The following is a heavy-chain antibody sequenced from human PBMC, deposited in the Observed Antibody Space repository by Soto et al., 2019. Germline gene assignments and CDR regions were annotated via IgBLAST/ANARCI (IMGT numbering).Heavy chain of an antibody. V-gene: IGHV5-51*01. D-gene: IGHD3-22*01. J-gene: IGHJ2*01. Sequence: PGESLKISCKGSGYSFTSYWIGWVRQMPGKGLEWMGIIYPGDSDTRYSPSFQGQVTISADKSISTAYLQWSSLKASDTAMYYCARLLYYYDSSDKYWYFDLWGRGTLVTVSS. CDR3: ARLLYYYDSSDKYWYFDL. CDR1: GYSFTSYW. CDR2: IYPGDSDT.